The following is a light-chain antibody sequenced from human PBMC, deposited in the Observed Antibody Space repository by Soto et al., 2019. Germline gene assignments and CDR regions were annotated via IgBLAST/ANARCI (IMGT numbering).Light chain of an antibody. CDR3: QQRSNWPRT. CDR1: QSVSSY. CDR2: DAS. Sequence: EIVLTQSPATLSLSPGERATLSCRASQSVSSYLAWYQQKPGQAPRLLIYDASNRATGIPARFSGSGSGTDFTLTISSREPEDVAVYYCQQRSNWPRTFGQGTKVEIK. V-gene: IGKV3-11*01. J-gene: IGKJ1*01.